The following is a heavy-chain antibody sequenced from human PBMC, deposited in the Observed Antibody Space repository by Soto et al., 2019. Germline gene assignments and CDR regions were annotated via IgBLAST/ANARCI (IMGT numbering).Heavy chain of an antibody. J-gene: IGHJ4*02. CDR2: ISYDGSNK. CDR3: ARDRRSMYSNYVLDY. D-gene: IGHD4-4*01. CDR1: GFTFSSYA. Sequence: LRLSCAASGFTFSSYAMHWVRQAPGKGLEWVAVISYDGSNKYYADSVKGRFTISRDNSKNTLYLQMNSLRAEDTAVYYCARDRRSMYSNYVLDYWGQGTLVTVSS. V-gene: IGHV3-30-3*01.